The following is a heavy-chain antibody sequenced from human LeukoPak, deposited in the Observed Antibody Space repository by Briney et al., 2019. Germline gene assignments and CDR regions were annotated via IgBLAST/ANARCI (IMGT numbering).Heavy chain of an antibody. V-gene: IGHV1-69*13. J-gene: IGHJ5*02. CDR2: IIPIFGTA. CDR3: ARGYCSSTSCYRLSWFDP. D-gene: IGHD2-2*02. CDR1: GGTFSSYA. Sequence: GASVKVSCKASGGTFSSYAISWVRQAPGQGLEWMGGIIPIFGTANYAQKFQGRVTISADESTSTAYMELSSLRSEGTAVYYCARGYCSSTSCYRLSWFDPWCQGTLVTVSS.